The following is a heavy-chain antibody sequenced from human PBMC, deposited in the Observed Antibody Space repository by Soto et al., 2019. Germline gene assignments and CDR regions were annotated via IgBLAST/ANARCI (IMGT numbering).Heavy chain of an antibody. CDR1: GFRFGSYS. CDR2: ISSTSGTI. Sequence: PGGSLSLSCAASGFRFGSYSMNWVRQAPGQGLEWLSYISSTSGTIYYADSVKGRITISRDNAKNSLYLQMNSLNIEDSAVYYCSGAESPDTAYLSLYWGQGTPVTVSS. D-gene: IGHD1-26*01. V-gene: IGHV3-48*01. J-gene: IGHJ4*02. CDR3: SGAESPDTAYLSLY.